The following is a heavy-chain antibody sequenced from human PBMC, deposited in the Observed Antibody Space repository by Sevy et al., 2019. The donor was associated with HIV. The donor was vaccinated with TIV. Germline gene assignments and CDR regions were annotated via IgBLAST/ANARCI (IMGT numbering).Heavy chain of an antibody. D-gene: IGHD3-10*01. CDR3: ARETWRYYGSGSYDYYGMDV. CDR1: GFTFSSYS. Sequence: GGYLRLSCAASGFTFSSYSMNWVRQAPGKGLEWVSYISSSTSTIYYADSVKGRFTISRDNAKNSLYLQMNSLRAEDTAVYYCARETWRYYGSGSYDYYGMDVWGQGTTVTVSS. CDR2: ISSSTSTI. J-gene: IGHJ6*02. V-gene: IGHV3-48*01.